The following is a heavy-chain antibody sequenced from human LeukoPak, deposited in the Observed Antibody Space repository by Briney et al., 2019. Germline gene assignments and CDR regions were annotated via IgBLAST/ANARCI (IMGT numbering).Heavy chain of an antibody. Sequence: GGSLRLSCAASGFTFSSYWMSWVRQAPGKGLEWVANIKQDGSEKYYVDSVKGRFTISRDNAKNSLCLQMNSLRAEDTAVYYCARVRVRRSSGYYDYWGQGTLVTVSS. D-gene: IGHD3-22*01. CDR1: GFTFSSYW. CDR3: ARVRVRRSSGYYDY. J-gene: IGHJ4*02. V-gene: IGHV3-7*01. CDR2: IKQDGSEK.